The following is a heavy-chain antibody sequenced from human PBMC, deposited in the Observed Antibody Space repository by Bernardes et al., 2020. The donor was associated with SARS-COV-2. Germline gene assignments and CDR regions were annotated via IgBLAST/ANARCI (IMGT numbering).Heavy chain of an antibody. J-gene: IGHJ4*02. CDR3: AREYTYGFDS. Sequence: GGSLRLSCAASGFTFSSSVMNWVRQAPGKGLEWVSYISTGASTKYYADSVKGRFTISRDNAKNSLYLQMNSLRAEDTAVYYCAREYTYGFDSWGQGTLVTVSS. V-gene: IGHV3-48*03. D-gene: IGHD5-18*01. CDR2: ISTGASTK. CDR1: GFTFSSSV.